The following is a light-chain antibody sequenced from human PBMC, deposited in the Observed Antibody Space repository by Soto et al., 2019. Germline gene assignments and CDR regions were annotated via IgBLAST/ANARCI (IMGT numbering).Light chain of an antibody. CDR2: GAS. Sequence: EIVMTQSPATLSVSPGERATLSCRASQSITSNLAWYQQKPGQAPRLLIYGASTRATGISARFSGSGSGADFTLTISGLQSEDFAVYYCQQYIDWPRTFGQGTKVEIK. J-gene: IGKJ1*01. CDR3: QQYIDWPRT. V-gene: IGKV3-15*01. CDR1: QSITSN.